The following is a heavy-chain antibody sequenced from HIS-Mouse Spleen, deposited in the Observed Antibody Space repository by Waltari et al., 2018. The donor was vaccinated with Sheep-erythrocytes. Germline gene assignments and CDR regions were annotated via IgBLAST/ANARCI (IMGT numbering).Heavy chain of an antibody. Sequence: SCAASGFTFSSYAMHWVRQAPGKGLEWGAVISYDGSNKYYADSVKGRFTISRDNSKNTLYLQMNSLRAEDTAVYYCARVSAGELKYYFDYWGQGTLVTVSS. J-gene: IGHJ4*02. CDR3: ARVSAGELKYYFDY. CDR2: ISYDGSNK. D-gene: IGHD1-26*01. CDR1: GFTFSSYA. V-gene: IGHV3-30*04.